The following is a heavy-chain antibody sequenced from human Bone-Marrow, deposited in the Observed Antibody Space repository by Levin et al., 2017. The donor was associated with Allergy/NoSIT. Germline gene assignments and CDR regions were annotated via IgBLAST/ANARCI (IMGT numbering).Heavy chain of an antibody. Sequence: GESLKISCAASGFTFSSYAMHWVRQAPGKGLEWVAVISYDGSNKYYADSVKGRFTISRDNSKNTLYLQMNSLRAEDTAVYYCARVRGSIAASSTFDYWGQGTLVTVSS. D-gene: IGHD6-6*01. V-gene: IGHV3-30-3*01. CDR3: ARVRGSIAASSTFDY. CDR1: GFTFSSYA. J-gene: IGHJ4*02. CDR2: ISYDGSNK.